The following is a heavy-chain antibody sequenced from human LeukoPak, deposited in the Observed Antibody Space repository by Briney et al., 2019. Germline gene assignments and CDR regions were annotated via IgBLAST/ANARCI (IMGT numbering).Heavy chain of an antibody. J-gene: IGHJ6*03. CDR3: ARVPPYAFVSYYSYMYV. CDR2: INGNGGST. V-gene: IGHV3-20*04. CDR1: GFTFDKYG. Sequence: GGSLRLSCAASGFTFDKYGMSWVRQAPGKGLEWDSVINGNGGSTSYADSVKGRFTISRDNAKNYLYLQMNSLRAADTAFDYCARVPPYAFVSYYSYMYVCGKGTPVTASS. D-gene: IGHD3-3*01.